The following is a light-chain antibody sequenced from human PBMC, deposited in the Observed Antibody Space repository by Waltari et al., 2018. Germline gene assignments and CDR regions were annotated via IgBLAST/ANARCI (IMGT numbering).Light chain of an antibody. CDR1: SSDVGFYNY. CDR2: DVS. V-gene: IGLV2-14*01. J-gene: IGLJ3*02. Sequence: QSALTQPASVSGSPGQSITISCTGTSSDVGFYNYVSWYQQHPGKAPKLTIYDVSEQPSRVSSRLSGSKSGNTASLTISGLQADDEAVYYCNSYTGRSTGVFGGGTKLTVL. CDR3: NSYTGRSTGV.